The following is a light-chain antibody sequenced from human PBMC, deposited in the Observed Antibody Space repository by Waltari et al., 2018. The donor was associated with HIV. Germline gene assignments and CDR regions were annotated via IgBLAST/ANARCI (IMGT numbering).Light chain of an antibody. V-gene: IGLV2-8*01. CDR1: HCHRSCYIC. J-gene: IGLJ2*01. CDR2: EVT. CDR3: SSYADRDGFYVL. Sequence: QSALTPPPPAPGSPALSLPLLHSGTHCHRSCYICVSLHPLHPGKAPKLVISEVTKRPSGVPDRFSGSKSGTTASLTVSGLQAEDEADYYCSSYADRDGFYVLFGGGTRLTVL.